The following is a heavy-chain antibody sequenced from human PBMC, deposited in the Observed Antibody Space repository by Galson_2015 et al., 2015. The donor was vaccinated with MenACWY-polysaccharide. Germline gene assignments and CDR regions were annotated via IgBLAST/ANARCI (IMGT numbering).Heavy chain of an antibody. Sequence: SVKVSCKASGYTFTSYDINWARQATGQGLEWMGWMNPNSGNTGYAQKFQGRVTMTRNTSISTAYMELSSLRPEDTAVYYCARVAAAGIPLYWGQGTLVTVSS. CDR1: GYTFTSYD. D-gene: IGHD6-13*01. J-gene: IGHJ4*02. CDR2: MNPNSGNT. CDR3: ARVAAAGIPLY. V-gene: IGHV1-8*01.